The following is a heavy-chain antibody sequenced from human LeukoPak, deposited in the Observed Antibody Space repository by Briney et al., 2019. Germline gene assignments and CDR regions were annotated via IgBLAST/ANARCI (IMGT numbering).Heavy chain of an antibody. V-gene: IGHV3-23*01. CDR1: GFTFSSYA. CDR3: ARDHPNCVGTDCLLFDY. D-gene: IGHD2-21*01. CDR2: ISGSGGST. J-gene: IGHJ4*02. Sequence: PGGSLRLSCAASGFTFSSYAMSWVRQAPGKGLEWVSAISGSGGSTYYADSVKGRFTISRDNSKNTLYLQMNSLRAEDTAVYYCARDHPNCVGTDCLLFDYWGQGTLVTVSS.